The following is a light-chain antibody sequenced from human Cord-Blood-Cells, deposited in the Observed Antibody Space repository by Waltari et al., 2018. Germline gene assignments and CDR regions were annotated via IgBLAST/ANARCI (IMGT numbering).Light chain of an antibody. J-gene: IGLJ2*01. V-gene: IGLV3-19*01. CDR2: GKN. CDR3: NSRDSSGNHVV. CDR1: SLRRYY. Sequence: SSELTQDPAVSVALGQTVRITCQGDSLRRYYASWYQQKPGQAPVLVIYGKNNRPSGIPDRFSGSSSGNTASLTITGAQAEDDADYYCNSRDSSGNHVVFGGGTKLTVL.